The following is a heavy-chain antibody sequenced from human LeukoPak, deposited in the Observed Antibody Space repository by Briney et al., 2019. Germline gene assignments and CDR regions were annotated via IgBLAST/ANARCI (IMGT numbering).Heavy chain of an antibody. V-gene: IGHV5-51*01. CDR1: GYSFTSYW. CDR2: IYPGDSDT. J-gene: IGHJ5*02. D-gene: IGHD3-9*01. CDR3: ARGLRYFDWLSNRNWFDP. Sequence: GESLKISCKGSGYSFTSYWIGWVRQMPGKGLEWMGIIYPGDSDTRYSPSFQGQVTISADKSISTAYLKWSGLKASDTAMYYCARGLRYFDWLSNRNWFDPWGQGTLVTVSS.